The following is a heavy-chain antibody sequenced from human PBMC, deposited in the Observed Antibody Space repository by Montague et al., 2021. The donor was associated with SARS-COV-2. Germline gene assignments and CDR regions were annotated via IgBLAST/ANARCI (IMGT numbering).Heavy chain of an antibody. Sequence: LRLSCAASGFTFSSYALPWVRQAPGKGLEYVSAISSNGGAPYYGNSVKGRFTISRDNSKNTLYLQMGSLRAEDMAVYYCARPGDSNRWYSPPNYWGQGTLVTVSS. CDR3: ARPGDSNRWYSPPNY. V-gene: IGHV3-64*01. D-gene: IGHD6-13*01. CDR1: GFTFSSYA. J-gene: IGHJ4*02. CDR2: ISSNGGAP.